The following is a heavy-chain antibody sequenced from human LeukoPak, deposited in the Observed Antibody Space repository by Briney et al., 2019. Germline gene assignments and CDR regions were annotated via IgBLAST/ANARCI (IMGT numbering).Heavy chain of an antibody. Sequence: PGGSLRPSCVASGFMFNSFGMHWVRQAPGKGLEWVAFIRVDEDYKYYADSVKGRFTVSRDNSKNTLTLEMSSLRPEDTASYCVKDRGHTDVWGKGTMVIVSS. J-gene: IGHJ6*03. CDR2: IRVDEDYK. CDR1: GFMFNSFG. D-gene: IGHD2-21*01. CDR3: KDRGHTDV. V-gene: IGHV3-30*02.